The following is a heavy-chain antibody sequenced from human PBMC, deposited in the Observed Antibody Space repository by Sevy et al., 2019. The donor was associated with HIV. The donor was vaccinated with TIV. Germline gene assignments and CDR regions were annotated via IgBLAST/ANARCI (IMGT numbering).Heavy chain of an antibody. CDR2: ISGSGGST. CDR1: GFTFSSYA. CDR3: AKESSASSGWYQGVDAFDI. J-gene: IGHJ3*02. Sequence: GGSLRLSCAASGFTFSSYAMSWVRQAPGKGLEWVPAISGSGGSTYYADSVKGRFTISRDNSKNTLYLQMNSLRAEDTAVYYCAKESSASSGWYQGVDAFDIWGQGTMVTVSS. D-gene: IGHD6-19*01. V-gene: IGHV3-23*01.